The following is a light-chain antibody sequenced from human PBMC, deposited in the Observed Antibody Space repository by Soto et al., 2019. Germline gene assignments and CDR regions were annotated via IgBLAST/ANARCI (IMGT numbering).Light chain of an antibody. CDR2: YDR. J-gene: IGLJ2*01. Sequence: SYVLTQPPSVSVSPGETASITCGGNNIGSQSVHWYQQKPGQAPVLVVFYDRVRPSGIPDRFSGSNSGNTATLTISRVEAGDEADYYCQVWDSSSDHPGAFGGGTKLTVL. CDR3: QVWDSSSDHPGA. V-gene: IGLV3-21*04. CDR1: NIGSQS.